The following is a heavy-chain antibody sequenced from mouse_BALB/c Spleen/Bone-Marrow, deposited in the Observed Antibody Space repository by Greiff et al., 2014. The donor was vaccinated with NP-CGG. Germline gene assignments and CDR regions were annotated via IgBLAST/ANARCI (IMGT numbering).Heavy chain of an antibody. D-gene: IGHD2-1*01. CDR1: GYTFTSYW. CDR3: ARWGNSYAMDY. V-gene: IGHV1-87*01. Sequence: SGAELARPGASVKLSCKASGYTFTSYWMQWVKQRPGQGLEWIGAIYPGDGDTRYTQKFKGKATLTADKSSSTAHMQLSSLASEDSAVYYCARWGNSYAMDYWGQGTSVTVSS. J-gene: IGHJ4*01. CDR2: IYPGDGDT.